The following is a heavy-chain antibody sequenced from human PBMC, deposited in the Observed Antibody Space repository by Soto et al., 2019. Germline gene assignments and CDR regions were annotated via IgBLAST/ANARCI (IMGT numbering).Heavy chain of an antibody. CDR1: GGSISSYY. CDR2: IYYSRST. CDR3: ARAPRGGDWSRRRKTESGYWYFDL. D-gene: IGHD2-21*02. J-gene: IGHJ2*01. V-gene: IGHV4-59*01. Sequence: SETLSLTCSVSGGSISSYYWGWIRQPPGKGLEWIRYIYYSRSTNYNPSLKSRVTISVDPSKNQFSLKLSSVTAADTAVYYCARAPRGGDWSRRRKTESGYWYFDLWGRGTLVTVSS.